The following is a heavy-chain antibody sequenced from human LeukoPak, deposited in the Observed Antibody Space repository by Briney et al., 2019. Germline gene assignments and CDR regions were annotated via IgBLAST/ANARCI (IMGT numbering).Heavy chain of an antibody. CDR2: ISGSGGST. J-gene: IGHJ4*02. Sequence: PGGSLRLSCAASGFTFSGYAMSWVRQAPGKGLEWVSDISGSGGSTYYADSVKGRFTISRDNSKNTLYLQMNSLRAGDTAVYYCAKAPIPSGNGYYSDWGQGTLVTVSS. CDR1: GFTFSGYA. V-gene: IGHV3-23*01. CDR3: AKAPIPSGNGYYSD. D-gene: IGHD3-22*01.